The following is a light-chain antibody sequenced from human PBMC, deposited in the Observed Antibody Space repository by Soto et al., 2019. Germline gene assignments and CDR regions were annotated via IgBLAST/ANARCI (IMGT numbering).Light chain of an antibody. CDR3: QQYDTYYT. CDR1: QGISSG. CDR2: DAS. V-gene: IGKV1-5*01. Sequence: DIQMTQSPSTLSASVGDRVTITCRASQGISSGLAWYQQKPGRAPNLLIYDASSLESGVPSRFSSSGARTEFTLTINILQPDDFANYYCQQYDTYYTFGQGTKVDIK. J-gene: IGKJ2*01.